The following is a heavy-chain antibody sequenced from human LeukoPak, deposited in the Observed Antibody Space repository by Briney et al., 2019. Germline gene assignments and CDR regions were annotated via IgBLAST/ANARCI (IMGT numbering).Heavy chain of an antibody. J-gene: IGHJ4*02. CDR2: IYHSGST. CDR3: ASSRGVVVTAILY. V-gene: IGHV4-59*12. D-gene: IGHD2-21*02. CDR1: GGSISSYY. Sequence: SETLSLTCTVSGGSISSYYWSWIRQPPGKGLEWIGYIYHSGSTYYNPSLKSRVTISVDRSKNQFSLKLSSVTAADTAVYYCASSRGVVVTAILYWGQGTLVTVSS.